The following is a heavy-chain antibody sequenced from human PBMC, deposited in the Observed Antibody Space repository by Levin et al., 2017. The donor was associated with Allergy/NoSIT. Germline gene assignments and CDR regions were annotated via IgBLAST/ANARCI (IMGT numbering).Heavy chain of an antibody. CDR2: ISYDGSNK. J-gene: IGHJ2*01. D-gene: IGHD4-17*01. V-gene: IGHV3-30-3*01. CDR1: GFTFSSYA. CDR3: ARDWGSYGDHGDGYFDL. Sequence: HPGGSLRLSCAASGFTFSSYAMHWVRQAPGKGLEWVAVISYDGSNKYYADSVKGRFTISRDNSKNTLYLQMNSLRAEDTAVYYCARDWGSYGDHGDGYFDLWGRGTLVTVSS.